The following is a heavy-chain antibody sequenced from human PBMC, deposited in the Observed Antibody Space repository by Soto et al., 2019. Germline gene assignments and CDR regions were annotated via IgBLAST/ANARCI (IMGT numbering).Heavy chain of an antibody. Sequence: SETLSLTCTVFGASIRSFQWSWIRQPAGKGLEWIGHIYIRGQTSYNPTLDSRVTLSLDTSKNQVSLEVTSVTAADTGVYYCAGDSYVRGNYFFFESWGQGTQVT. CDR1: GASIRSFQ. CDR3: AGDSYVRGNYFFFES. CDR2: IYIRGQT. D-gene: IGHD3-10*02. V-gene: IGHV4-4*07. J-gene: IGHJ4*02.